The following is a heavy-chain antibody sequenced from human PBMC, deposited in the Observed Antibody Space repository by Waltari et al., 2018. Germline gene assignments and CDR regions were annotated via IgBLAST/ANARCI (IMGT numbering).Heavy chain of an antibody. CDR2: IYHSGSN. Sequence: QVQLQESGPGLVKPSETLSLTCAVSGYSISSGYYWGWIRQPPGKGLEWIGSIYHSGSNYDNPSLKSRVTISVDTSKDKFSLKLSSVTAADTAVYYCARRAGRMGIAVANFDYWGQGTLVTVSS. CDR1: GYSISSGYY. J-gene: IGHJ4*02. D-gene: IGHD6-19*01. CDR3: ARRAGRMGIAVANFDY. V-gene: IGHV4-38-2*01.